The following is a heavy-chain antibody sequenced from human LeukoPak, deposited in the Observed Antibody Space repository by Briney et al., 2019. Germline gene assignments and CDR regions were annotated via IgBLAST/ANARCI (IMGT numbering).Heavy chain of an antibody. CDR2: IKQDGSEK. CDR3: TRDQSYYDFWSGYYWGAFDI. CDR1: GFTFSSYW. D-gene: IGHD3-3*01. V-gene: IGHV3-7*01. Sequence: PGGSLRLSCAASGFTFSSYWMSWVRQAPGKRLEWVANIKQDGSEKYYVDSVKGRFTISRDNAKNSLYLQMNSLRAEDTAVYYCTRDQSYYDFWSGYYWGAFDIWGQGTMVTVSS. J-gene: IGHJ3*02.